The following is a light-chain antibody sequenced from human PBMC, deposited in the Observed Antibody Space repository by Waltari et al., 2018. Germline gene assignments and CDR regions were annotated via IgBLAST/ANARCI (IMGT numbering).Light chain of an antibody. J-gene: IGKJ1*01. CDR1: QNVGRS. CDR2: DTS. Sequence: IVLTQSPGTLSLSPGESATLSCRASQNVGRSLVWYQQKPGQAPRLLIYDTSTRATGIPDRFSGSGSGTDFSLTIARLEPEDCAVYYCQHNVRLPVTFGQGTKVEI. CDR3: QHNVRLPVT. V-gene: IGKV3-20*01.